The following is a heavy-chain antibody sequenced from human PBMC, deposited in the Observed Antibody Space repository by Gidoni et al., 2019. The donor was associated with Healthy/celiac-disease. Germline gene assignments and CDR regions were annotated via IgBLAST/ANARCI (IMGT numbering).Heavy chain of an antibody. J-gene: IGHJ4*02. V-gene: IGHV3-30-3*01. Sequence: QVQLLESGGGVVQPGRSLSLSCAASGFTFSSYAMHWVRQVPGKGLEWVAVISYDGSNKYYADSVKSRVTISRDNSKNTLYLQMNSLRAEDTAVYYCARGGAVGDYWGQGTLVTVSS. D-gene: IGHD6-19*01. CDR1: GFTFSSYA. CDR2: ISYDGSNK. CDR3: ARGGAVGDY.